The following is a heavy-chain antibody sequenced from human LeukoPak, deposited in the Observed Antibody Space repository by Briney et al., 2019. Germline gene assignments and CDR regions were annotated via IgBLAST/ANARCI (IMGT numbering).Heavy chain of an antibody. CDR1: GYTLTELS. V-gene: IGHV1-24*01. CDR3: ATGEHSVVAARYTFDC. CDR2: LDPEDGET. J-gene: IGHJ4*02. D-gene: IGHD6-6*01. Sequence: ASVKVSCKVSGYTLTELSMHWVRQAPGKGLEWMGGLDPEDGETIYAQKFQGRVTMTEDTSTDTAYMELSSLRSEDTAVYYCATGEHSVVAARYTFDCWGQGTLVTVSS.